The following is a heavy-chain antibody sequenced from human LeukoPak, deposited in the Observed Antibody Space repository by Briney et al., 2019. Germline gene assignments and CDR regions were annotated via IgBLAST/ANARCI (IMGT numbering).Heavy chain of an antibody. CDR2: INHSGRT. J-gene: IGHJ4*02. D-gene: IGHD3-9*01. Sequence: PSETLSLTCAVSGGSFSGYYWSWLRQPPGKGLEWIGEINHSGRTNYNPSLKSGVTISVDTTKKQFSLKLSSVTAAYTAVYYCARVRHLLRYFDLAGFFDFWGQGTLVTVSS. CDR1: GGSFSGYY. V-gene: IGHV4-34*01. CDR3: ARVRHLLRYFDLAGFFDF.